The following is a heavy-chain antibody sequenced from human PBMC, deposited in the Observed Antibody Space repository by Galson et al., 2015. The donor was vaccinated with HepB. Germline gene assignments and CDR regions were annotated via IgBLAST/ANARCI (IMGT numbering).Heavy chain of an antibody. CDR3: TRFLEWLPSGSVNYYYYYGMDV. CDR1: GFTFSGSA. J-gene: IGHJ6*02. V-gene: IGHV3-73*01. CDR2: IRSKANSYAT. Sequence: SLRLSCAASGFTFSGSAMHWVRQASGKGLEWVGRIRSKANSYATAYAASVKGRFTISRDDSKNTAYLQMNSLKTEDTAVYYCTRFLEWLPSGSVNYYYYYGMDVWGQGTTVTVSS. D-gene: IGHD3-3*01.